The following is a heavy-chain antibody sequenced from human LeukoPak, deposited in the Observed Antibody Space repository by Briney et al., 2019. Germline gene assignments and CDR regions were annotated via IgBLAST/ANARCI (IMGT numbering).Heavy chain of an antibody. Sequence: SETLSLTCTVSGGSISSYYWSWIRQPPGKGLEWIGYIYTSGSTNYNPSLKSRVTISVDTSKNQFSLKLSSVTAADTAVYYCARTMIAHFDYWGQGTLVTVSS. CDR2: IYTSGST. J-gene: IGHJ4*02. D-gene: IGHD3-22*01. CDR1: GGSISSYY. CDR3: ARTMIAHFDY. V-gene: IGHV4-4*09.